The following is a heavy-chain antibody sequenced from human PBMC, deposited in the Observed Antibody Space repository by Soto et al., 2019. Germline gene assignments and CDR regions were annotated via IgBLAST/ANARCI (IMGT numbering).Heavy chain of an antibody. CDR3: ATDEYFGSEINFYYYAMDV. CDR1: GGSINIGGYF. Sequence: QVQLQESGPGLVKPSQTLSLACTVSGGSINIGGYFWSWVRQFPGKGLEWIGHLYYNGSTYYNPSLKSRVNISRETSKNQFSLRLTSVTAADTAVYYCATDEYFGSEINFYYYAMDVWGQGTTVTVSS. CDR2: LYYNGST. J-gene: IGHJ6*02. V-gene: IGHV4-31*03. D-gene: IGHD3-16*01.